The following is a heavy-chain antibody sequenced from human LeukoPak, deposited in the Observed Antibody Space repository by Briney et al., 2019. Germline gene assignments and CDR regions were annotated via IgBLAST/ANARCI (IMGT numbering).Heavy chain of an antibody. CDR2: IYYSGNTDY. D-gene: IGHD3-9*01. V-gene: IGHV4-59*08. CDR1: GGSISSYY. J-gene: IGHJ4*02. Sequence: NASETLSLTCTVSGGSISSYYWSWIRQPPGKGLEWIGYIYYSGNTDYNYNPSLKSRVTMSIDTSKNLFSLKLSSVTAADTAVYYCARLGYYDVLTGYSHYFDYWGQGNPVTVSS. CDR3: ARLGYYDVLTGYSHYFDY.